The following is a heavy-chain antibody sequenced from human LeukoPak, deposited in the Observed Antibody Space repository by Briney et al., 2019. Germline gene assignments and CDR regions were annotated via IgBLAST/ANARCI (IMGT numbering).Heavy chain of an antibody. D-gene: IGHD3-10*01. CDR3: AKRVPSRGSDV. CDR2: TSSSSGST. V-gene: IGHV3-48*01. J-gene: IGHJ3*01. Sequence: PGGSLRLSCAASGFTFSSYAMNWVRQAPGKGLEWLSFTSSSSGSTHYADSVKGRFTISRDNAKNSLHLQMNSLRAEDTAVYYCAKRVPSRGSDVWGQGTMVTVSS. CDR1: GFTFSSYA.